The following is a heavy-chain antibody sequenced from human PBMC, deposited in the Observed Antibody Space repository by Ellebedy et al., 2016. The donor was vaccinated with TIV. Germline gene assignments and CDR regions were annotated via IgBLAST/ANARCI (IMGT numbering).Heavy chain of an antibody. CDR2: INAGNGNT. D-gene: IGHD3-3*01. Sequence: AASVKVSCKASGYTFTSYAMHWVRQAPGQRLEWMGWINAGNGNTKYSQKFQGRVTITRDTSASTAYMELSSLRSEDTAVYYCARADVRITIFGVVITGKHGFDYWGQGTLVTVSS. V-gene: IGHV1-3*01. CDR3: ARADVRITIFGVVITGKHGFDY. CDR1: GYTFTSYA. J-gene: IGHJ4*02.